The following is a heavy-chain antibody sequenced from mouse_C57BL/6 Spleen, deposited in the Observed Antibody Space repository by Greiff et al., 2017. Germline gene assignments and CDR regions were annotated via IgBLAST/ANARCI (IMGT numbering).Heavy chain of an antibody. Sequence: VQLQQPGAELVKPGASVKLSCKASGYTFTSYWMQWVKQRPGQGLEWIGEIDPSDSYTNYNQKFKGKATLTVDTSSSTAYMQLSSLTSEGSAVYDCARRATVVATDYWGQGTTLTVTA. CDR3: ARRATVVATDY. CDR2: IDPSDSYT. J-gene: IGHJ2*01. CDR1: GYTFTSYW. D-gene: IGHD1-1*01. V-gene: IGHV1-50*01.